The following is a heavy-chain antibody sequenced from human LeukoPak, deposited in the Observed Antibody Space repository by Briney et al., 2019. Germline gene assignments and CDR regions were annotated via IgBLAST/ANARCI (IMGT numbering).Heavy chain of an antibody. D-gene: IGHD3-22*01. CDR2: IYYSGST. Sequence: SETLSLTCTVSGGSISSYYWSWIRQPPGKGLEWIGYIYYSGSTNYNPSLKSRVTIAVDTSKNQFSLKLSSVTAADTAVYYCAREGEEGYYDSSGYYSQIRYYFDYWGQGTLVTVSS. V-gene: IGHV4-59*12. CDR3: AREGEEGYYDSSGYYSQIRYYFDY. J-gene: IGHJ4*02. CDR1: GGSISSYY.